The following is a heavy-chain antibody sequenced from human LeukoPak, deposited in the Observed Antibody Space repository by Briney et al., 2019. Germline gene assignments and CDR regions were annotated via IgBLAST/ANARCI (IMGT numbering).Heavy chain of an antibody. V-gene: IGHV3-33*06. J-gene: IGHJ4*02. D-gene: IGHD5-12*01. CDR2: IWYDGSNK. Sequence: GRSLRLSCAASGVTFSSYGMHWGRQAPGQGLERVAVIWYDGSNKYYADSVKSRLTISRDNSKNTLYLQMNSRRADDTAVYYCAKDAEEWLEIWNYFDYWGQGTLVTVSS. CDR3: AKDAEEWLEIWNYFDY. CDR1: GVTFSSYG.